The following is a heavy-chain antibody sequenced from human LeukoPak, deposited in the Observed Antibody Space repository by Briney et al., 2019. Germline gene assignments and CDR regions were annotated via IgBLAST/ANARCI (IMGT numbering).Heavy chain of an antibody. V-gene: IGHV4-34*01. D-gene: IGHD3-10*01. Sequence: SQTLSLTYAVYGGSFSGYYWSWLRQPPGKGLEWVGEINHSGSTNYNPSLKSRVTISIDTSKNQFSLKLSSVTAADTAVYYCARGRNTMVRRAIGAETRYYYSYYMDVWGKGTTVTVSS. CDR2: INHSGST. CDR1: GGSFSGYY. J-gene: IGHJ6*03. CDR3: ARGRNTMVRRAIGAETRYYYSYYMDV.